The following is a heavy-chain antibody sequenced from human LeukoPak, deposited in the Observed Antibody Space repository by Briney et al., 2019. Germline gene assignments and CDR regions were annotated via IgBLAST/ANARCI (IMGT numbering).Heavy chain of an antibody. CDR1: GGSISSSSYY. V-gene: IGHV4-39*07. CDR2: IYYSGST. Sequence: PSETLSLTCTVSGGSISSSSYYWGWIRQPPGKGLEWIGSIYYSGSTYYNPSLKSRVTISVDTSKNQFSLKLSSVTAADTAVYYCARVNSGVIIFISRASFDYWGQGTLVTVSS. D-gene: IGHD3-10*01. CDR3: ARVNSGVIIFISRASFDY. J-gene: IGHJ4*02.